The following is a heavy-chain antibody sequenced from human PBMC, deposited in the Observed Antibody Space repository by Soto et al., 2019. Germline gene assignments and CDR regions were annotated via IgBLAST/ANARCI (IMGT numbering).Heavy chain of an antibody. V-gene: IGHV4-59*01. Sequence: QVQLQESGPGLVKPSETLSLTCTVSGDSLTRNYWGWIRQSPGKGLEWLAFIHNGRTTNYNPSLVGRVSISVDTSKSQLSLNLNSVTAADTAVYYCARTLSGGFDYWGQGTLVTVSS. CDR1: GDSLTRNY. J-gene: IGHJ4*02. CDR2: IHNGRTT. CDR3: ARTLSGGFDY.